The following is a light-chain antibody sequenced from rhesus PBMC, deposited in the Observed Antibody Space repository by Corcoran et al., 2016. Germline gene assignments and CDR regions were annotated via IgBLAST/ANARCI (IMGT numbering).Light chain of an antibody. CDR2: EVS. CDR1: RSDIGGYNR. Sequence: QAAPTQYPSVSGSPGQSVTISCTGNRSDIGGYNRVSWYQQHPGKAPKLMIYEVSQRASGVSDRFSGSKSGNTASLTISGLQAEDAADYYCSSYASSSTYIFGAGTRLTVL. CDR3: SSYASSSTYI. V-gene: IGLV2-13*03. J-gene: IGLJ1*01.